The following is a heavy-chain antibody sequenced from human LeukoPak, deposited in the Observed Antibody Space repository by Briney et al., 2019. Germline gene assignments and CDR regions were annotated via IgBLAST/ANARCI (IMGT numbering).Heavy chain of an antibody. CDR3: ARPSLHDYGLTWYFDL. CDR1: GYTFTSYG. D-gene: IGHD4-17*01. V-gene: IGHV1-18*01. J-gene: IGHJ2*01. Sequence: ASVNVSCKASGYTFTSYGISWVRQAPGQGLEWMGWISAYNGNTNYAQKLQGRVTMTTDTSTSTAYMELRSLRSDDTAVYYCARPSLHDYGLTWYFDLWGRGTPVTVSS. CDR2: ISAYNGNT.